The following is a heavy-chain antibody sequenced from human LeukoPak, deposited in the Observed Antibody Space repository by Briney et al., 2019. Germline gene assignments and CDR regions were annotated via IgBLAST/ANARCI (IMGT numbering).Heavy chain of an antibody. J-gene: IGHJ4*02. CDR3: AKDRCSSTSCVPHY. D-gene: IGHD2-2*01. CDR1: GFTFSSYG. Sequence: PGGSLRLSCAASGFTFSSYGMHWVRQAPGKGLEWVAVISYDGSNKYYADSVKGRSTISRDNSKNTLYLQMNSLRAEDTAVYYCAKDRCSSTSCVPHYWGQGTLVTVSS. V-gene: IGHV3-30*18. CDR2: ISYDGSNK.